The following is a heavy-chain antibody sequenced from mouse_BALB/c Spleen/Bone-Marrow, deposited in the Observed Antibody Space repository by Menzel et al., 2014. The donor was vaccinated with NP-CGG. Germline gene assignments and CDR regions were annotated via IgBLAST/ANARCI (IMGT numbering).Heavy chain of an antibody. CDR2: INPDSRTI. J-gene: IGHJ2*01. CDR1: GFDFSRHW. D-gene: IGHD2-1*01. Sequence: DVHLVESGGGLVQPGGSLKLSCAASGFDFSRHWMSWVRQAPGKGLQWIGEINPDSRTINYAPSLEAKFIISRDNAKNTLYLQMSKVRSDDTALYYCAGGNYYGNLDYWGQGTTLTVSS. V-gene: IGHV4-1*02. CDR3: AGGNYYGNLDY.